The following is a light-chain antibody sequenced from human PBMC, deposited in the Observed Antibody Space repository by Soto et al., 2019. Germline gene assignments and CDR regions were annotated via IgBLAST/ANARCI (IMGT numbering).Light chain of an antibody. V-gene: IGKV1-39*01. J-gene: IGKJ2*01. Sequence: DIQMTQSPCCLSASVGDIVTITCRASQSIRSYLNWYQQKRGNAPKLLIYAASSLQSVVPSRFSGSGSGTDYPLTISGLQPQKIATYFCKHSYSTPSGNLNTFGHGDKMAIK. CDR1: QSIRSY. CDR3: KHSYSTPSGNLNT. CDR2: AAS.